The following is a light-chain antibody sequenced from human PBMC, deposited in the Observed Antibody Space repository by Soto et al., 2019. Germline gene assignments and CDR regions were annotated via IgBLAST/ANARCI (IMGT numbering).Light chain of an antibody. CDR3: MQETHWPIT. V-gene: IGKV2-30*02. CDR2: KVS. J-gene: IGKJ5*01. Sequence: DVVMTQSPLPLPVTLGQPASISCRSNQSLVHSDGIAYFSWFQQRPGRSPRRLIYKVSTGASGIPARFSGSGSGTDFTLKISRVEAEDVGVYYCMQETHWPITFGQGTRLEIK. CDR1: QSLVHSDGIAY.